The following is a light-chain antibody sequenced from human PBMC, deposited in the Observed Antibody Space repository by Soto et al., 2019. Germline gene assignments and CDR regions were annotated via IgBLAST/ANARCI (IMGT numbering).Light chain of an antibody. Sequence: VMTQSPATLSVSAGERATRXXRASQSLRSSVAWYQQKPGQAPRVXSYGASTRATGIPARFSGSGSGTEFTLTISSLQSEDFAVYFCQQYNIWPQTFGQGTKVDIK. CDR2: GAS. J-gene: IGKJ1*01. V-gene: IGKV3-15*01. CDR3: QQYNIWPQT. CDR1: QSLRSS.